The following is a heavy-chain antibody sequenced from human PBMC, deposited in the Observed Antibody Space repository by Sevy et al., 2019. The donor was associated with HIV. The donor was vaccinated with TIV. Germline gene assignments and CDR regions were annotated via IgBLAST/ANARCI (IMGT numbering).Heavy chain of an antibody. CDR1: RFTFSSYA. D-gene: IGHD6-19*01. Sequence: GGSLRLSCAASRFTFSSYAIHWVRQAPGKGLEWVAFISYDGTDINYADSVKGRFTISRDNSKNTLFLQMNSLRAEDTAVYYCARDGISSGWYRGYYFDYWGQGTLVTVSS. CDR2: ISYDGTDI. J-gene: IGHJ4*02. V-gene: IGHV3-30*04. CDR3: ARDGISSGWYRGYYFDY.